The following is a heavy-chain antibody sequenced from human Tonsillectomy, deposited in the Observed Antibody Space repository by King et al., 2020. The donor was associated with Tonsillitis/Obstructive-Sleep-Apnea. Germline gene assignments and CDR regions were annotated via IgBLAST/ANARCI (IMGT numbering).Heavy chain of an antibody. CDR1: GYTLTELS. D-gene: IGHD6-19*01. CDR2: FDPEDAET. CDR3: ATGHSSGWVDAFDI. V-gene: IGHV1-24*01. Sequence: VQLVQSGAEVKKPGASVKVSCKVSGYTLTELSMHWVRQAPGKGLEWMGGFDPEDAETIYAQKFQGRGTMTEATSRDQAYMDLSSLRSEDTAVYYCATGHSSGWVDAFDIWGQGTMVTVSS. J-gene: IGHJ3*02.